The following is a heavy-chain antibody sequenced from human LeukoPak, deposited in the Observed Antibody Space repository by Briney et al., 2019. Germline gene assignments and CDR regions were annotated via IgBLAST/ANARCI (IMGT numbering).Heavy chain of an antibody. CDR2: IHASGST. D-gene: IGHD6-6*01. CDR3: AREGSMTARPFVSIDY. Sequence: TSETLSLTCTVSGGSISSYYWSWIRQPAGKGLEWIGRIHASGSTDYNPSLESRVTMSVDTSKSQFSLRLSSVTAADTAVYYCAREGSMTARPFVSIDYWGQGTLVTVSS. CDR1: GGSISSYY. J-gene: IGHJ4*02. V-gene: IGHV4-4*07.